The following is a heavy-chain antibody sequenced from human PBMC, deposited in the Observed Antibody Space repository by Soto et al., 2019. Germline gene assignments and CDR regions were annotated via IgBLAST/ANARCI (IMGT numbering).Heavy chain of an antibody. V-gene: IGHV4-59*01. CDR1: GGSISSYY. J-gene: IGHJ5*02. CDR3: ASNTHFSRWYHFAS. D-gene: IGHD6-13*01. CDR2: IYYSGST. Sequence: SETLSLTCTVSGGSISSYYWSWIRQPPGKGLEWIGYIYYSGSTNYNPSLKSRVTISVDTSKNQFSLKLSSVTAADTAVYYCASNTHFSRWYHFASWGQRTLVIVSS.